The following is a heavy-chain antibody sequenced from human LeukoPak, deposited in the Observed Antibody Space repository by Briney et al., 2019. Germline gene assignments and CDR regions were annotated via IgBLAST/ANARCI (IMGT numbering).Heavy chain of an antibody. Sequence: PGGSLRLSCAASGISFSSFSMNWVRQAPGKGLEWVSSISSSSSYIYYADSVKGRFTISRDNAKNSLYLQMNSLRAEDTAVYYCARDLPGDIVATIFGRHYYYGMDVWGQGTTVTVSS. CDR1: GISFSSFS. CDR3: ARDLPGDIVATIFGRHYYYGMDV. J-gene: IGHJ6*02. V-gene: IGHV3-21*01. D-gene: IGHD5-12*01. CDR2: ISSSSSYI.